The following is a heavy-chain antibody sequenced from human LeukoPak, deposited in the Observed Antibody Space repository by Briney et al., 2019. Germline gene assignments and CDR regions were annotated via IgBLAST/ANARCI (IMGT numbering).Heavy chain of an antibody. J-gene: IGHJ4*02. D-gene: IGHD1-14*01. CDR3: ARDTTTLLAFDY. V-gene: IGHV3-48*01. CDR2: ISSSSST. CDR1: GFTFSSYS. Sequence: PGGSLRLSCAASGFTFSSYSMNWVRQAPGKGLEWVSYISSSSSTKYAESVKGRFTISRDNSNNTLYLQMSSLRAEDTAVYYCARDTTTLLAFDYWGQGTLVTVSS.